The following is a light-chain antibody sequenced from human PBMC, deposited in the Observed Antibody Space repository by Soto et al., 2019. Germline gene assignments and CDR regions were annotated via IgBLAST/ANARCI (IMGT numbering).Light chain of an antibody. J-gene: IGKJ2*01. V-gene: IGKV3-15*01. CDR1: QSVSNN. CDR3: RQYQKWSPFT. Sequence: EIVLTQSPGTLFLSPRERATLSCRSCQSVSNNLSLYHQRPGQSTRLXISDAXTRATGVPARFSGSGSGRELTLTISSLQSEDVAVEDGRQYQKWSPFTFGQGTKVEIK. CDR2: DAX.